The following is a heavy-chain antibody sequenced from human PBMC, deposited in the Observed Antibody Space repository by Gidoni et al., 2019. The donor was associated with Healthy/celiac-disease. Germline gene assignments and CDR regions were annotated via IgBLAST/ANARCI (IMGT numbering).Heavy chain of an antibody. CDR2: INHSGSS. V-gene: IGHV4-34*01. CDR1: GGFFSGYY. Sequence: QVQLQQWGEGLLKPSETLSLPCAVYGGFFSGYYWSWIRQPPGMGMEWIWEINHSGSSNYNPYLKSRGTISVDTSKNQFPLKLSSVTAADTAVYYCAREGYCSGGSCYNAFDIWGQGTMVTVSS. D-gene: IGHD2-15*01. CDR3: AREGYCSGGSCYNAFDI. J-gene: IGHJ3*02.